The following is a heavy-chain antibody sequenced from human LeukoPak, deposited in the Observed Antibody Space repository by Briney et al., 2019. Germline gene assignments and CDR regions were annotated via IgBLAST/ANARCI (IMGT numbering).Heavy chain of an antibody. CDR3: ARSNLGDWFDP. CDR1: GYSISSGYY. D-gene: IGHD3-10*01. CDR2: IYHSGST. V-gene: IGHV4-38-2*02. Sequence: EPSETLSLTCTVSGYSISSGYYWGWIRQPPGKGLEWIGSIYHSGSTYYNPSLKSRVTISVDTSKNQFSLKLSSVTAADTAVYYCARSNLGDWFDPWGQGTLVTVSS. J-gene: IGHJ5*02.